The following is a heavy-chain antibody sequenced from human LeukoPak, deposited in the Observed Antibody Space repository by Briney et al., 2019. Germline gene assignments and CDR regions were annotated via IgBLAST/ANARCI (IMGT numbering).Heavy chain of an antibody. J-gene: IGHJ4*02. D-gene: IGHD5-24*01. V-gene: IGHV1-18*01. CDR1: GYTFTSYG. CDR3: ASSLMATTPFDY. Sequence: GASVKVSCTASGYTFTSYGISWVRQAPGQGLEWMGWISAYNGNTNYAQKLQGRVTMTTDTSTSTAYMELRSLRSDDTAVYYCASSLMATTPFDYWGQGTLVTVSS. CDR2: ISAYNGNT.